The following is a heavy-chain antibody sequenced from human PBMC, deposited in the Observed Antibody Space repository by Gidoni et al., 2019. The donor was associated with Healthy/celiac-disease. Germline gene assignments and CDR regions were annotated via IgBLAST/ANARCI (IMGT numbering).Heavy chain of an antibody. V-gene: IGHV3-30*03. J-gene: IGHJ3*02. CDR2: ISYDGSNK. D-gene: IGHD3-9*01. CDR3: ASDILTGYYLDAFDI. Sequence: QVQLVESGGGVVQPGRSLRLPCAASGVTFSSYGMHWVRQAPGKGLEWVAVISYDGSNKYYADSVKGRCTISRDNSKNTLYLQMNSLRAEDTAVYYCASDILTGYYLDAFDIWGQGTMVTVSS. CDR1: GVTFSSYG.